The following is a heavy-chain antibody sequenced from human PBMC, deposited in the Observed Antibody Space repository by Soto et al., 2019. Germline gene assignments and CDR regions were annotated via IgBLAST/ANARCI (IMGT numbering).Heavy chain of an antibody. D-gene: IGHD5-18*01. CDR2: INSDGSST. CDR1: GFTFSSYW. J-gene: IGHJ6*02. CDR3: AREGEDTANIGYYYYGMDV. Sequence: EVQLVESGGGLVQPGGSLRLSCAASGFTFSSYWMHWVRQAPGKGLVWVSRINSDGSSTSYADSVKGRFTISRDNAKKTLYLQMNSLRAEDTAVYYCAREGEDTANIGYYYYGMDVWGQGTTVTVSS. V-gene: IGHV3-74*01.